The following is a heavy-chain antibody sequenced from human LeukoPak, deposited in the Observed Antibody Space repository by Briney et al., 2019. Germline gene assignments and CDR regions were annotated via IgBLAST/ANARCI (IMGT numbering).Heavy chain of an antibody. CDR2: INHSGTT. V-gene: IGHV4-34*01. CDR3: ARGLYEWAYGMDV. Sequence: PSETLSLTTAVYGASFTGYYWSWIRQPPGKGLEWCGDINHSGTTNYNPSLQSRVTTSVDTSKHQFSLHLRSVTAGDTPVYYCARGLYEWAYGMDVWGLGTQVSVSS. CDR1: GASFTGYY. J-gene: IGHJ6*02. D-gene: IGHD1-26*01.